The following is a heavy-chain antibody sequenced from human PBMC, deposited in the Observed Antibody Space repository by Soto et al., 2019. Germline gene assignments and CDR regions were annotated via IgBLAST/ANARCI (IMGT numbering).Heavy chain of an antibody. CDR3: TRDAYYDFWSGYSGYYYYYMDV. J-gene: IGHJ6*03. V-gene: IGHV3-74*01. CDR2: INGDGSST. CDR1: GFTFSSYW. Sequence: GGSLRLSCAASGFTFSSYWMHWVRQAPGKGLVWVSRINGDGSSTSYADSVKGRFTISRDNAKNTLYLQMNSLRAEVTAVYYCTRDAYYDFWSGYSGYYYYYMDVWGKGTTVTVSS. D-gene: IGHD3-3*01.